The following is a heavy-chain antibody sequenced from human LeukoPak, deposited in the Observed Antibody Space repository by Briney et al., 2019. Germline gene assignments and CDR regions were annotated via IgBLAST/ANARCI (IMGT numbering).Heavy chain of an antibody. D-gene: IGHD2-2*02. V-gene: IGHV3-7*01. CDR2: IKQDGSEK. Sequence: GGSLRLSCAASGFTFSSYWMSWVRQAPGKRLEWVANIKQDGSEKYYVDSVKGRFTISKDNAKNSLYLQMNSLRAEDTAVYYCAREVQVYCSSTSCYNLDSWGQGTLVTVSS. CDR1: GFTFSSYW. J-gene: IGHJ4*02. CDR3: AREVQVYCSSTSCYNLDS.